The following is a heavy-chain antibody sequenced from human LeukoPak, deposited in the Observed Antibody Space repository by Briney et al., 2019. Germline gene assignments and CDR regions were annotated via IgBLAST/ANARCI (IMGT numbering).Heavy chain of an antibody. CDR1: GFTFSSYW. Sequence: AGGSLRLSCAASGFTFSSYWMSWVRQAPGKGLEWVSAISGSGGSTYYADSVKGRFTISRDNSKNTLYLQMNSLRAEDTAVYYCAKAPPYSSSWYYFDYWGQGTLVTVS. CDR3: AKAPPYSSSWYYFDY. V-gene: IGHV3-23*01. CDR2: ISGSGGST. D-gene: IGHD6-13*01. J-gene: IGHJ4*02.